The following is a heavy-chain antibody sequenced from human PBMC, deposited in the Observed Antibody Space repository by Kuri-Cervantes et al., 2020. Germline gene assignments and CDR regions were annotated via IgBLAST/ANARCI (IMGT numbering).Heavy chain of an antibody. CDR2: IYYSGST. CDR1: GGPISSSSYY. Sequence: GSLRLSCTVSGGPISSSSYYWGWIRQPPGKGLEWIGSIYYSGSTYYNPSLKGRVTISTDGSKNQFSLKLSSVIAADTAVYYCVLDPERDGLNFDYWGQGILVTVSS. V-gene: IGHV4-39*07. J-gene: IGHJ4*02. D-gene: IGHD3/OR15-3a*01. CDR3: VLDPERDGLNFDY.